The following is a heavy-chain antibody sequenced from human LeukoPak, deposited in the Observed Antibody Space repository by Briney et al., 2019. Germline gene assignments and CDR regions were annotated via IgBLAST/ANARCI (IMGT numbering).Heavy chain of an antibody. CDR1: GFTFDDYA. Sequence: GRSLRLSCAASGFTFDDYAMHWVRQAPGKGLEWVSAISGSGGSTYYADSVKGRFTISRDNSKNTLYLQMNSLRAEDTAVYYCAKADPYYYDSSGYYFGSPAFDIWGQGTMVTVSS. CDR2: ISGSGGST. J-gene: IGHJ3*02. V-gene: IGHV3-23*01. D-gene: IGHD3-22*01. CDR3: AKADPYYYDSSGYYFGSPAFDI.